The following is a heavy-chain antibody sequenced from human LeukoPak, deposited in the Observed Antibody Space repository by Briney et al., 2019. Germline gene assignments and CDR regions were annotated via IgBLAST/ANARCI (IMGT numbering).Heavy chain of an antibody. Sequence: ASVKVSCKASGYTFINYYLHWVRQAPRQGPERLGIINPSGSTNYAQKFEGRVTMTSDMSTSTVYMELNSLTSEYTEVYYCARDVAPRPGPVHYFDYWGQGTLVTVSS. CDR2: INPSGST. J-gene: IGHJ4*02. V-gene: IGHV1-46*01. CDR3: ARDVAPRPGPVHYFDY. D-gene: IGHD6-6*01. CDR1: GYTFINYY.